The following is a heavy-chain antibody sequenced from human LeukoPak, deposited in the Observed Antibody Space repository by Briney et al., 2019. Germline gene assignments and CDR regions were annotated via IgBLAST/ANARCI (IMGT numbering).Heavy chain of an antibody. D-gene: IGHD6-19*01. CDR1: GVSVSSSGYY. Sequence: SETLSLTCTVSGVSVSSSGYYWGWIRQPPGKGLEWIGSIHYSGSTYYNPSLKSRVTISVDTSNNQFSLKVSSVTAADTAVYYCARPLSPSYSSGWYDYWGQGTLVTVSS. V-gene: IGHV4-39*01. CDR2: IHYSGST. J-gene: IGHJ4*02. CDR3: ARPLSPSYSSGWYDY.